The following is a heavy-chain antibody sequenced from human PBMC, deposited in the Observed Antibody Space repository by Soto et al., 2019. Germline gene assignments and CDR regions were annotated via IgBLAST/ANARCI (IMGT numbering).Heavy chain of an antibody. CDR1: GYTFTSYA. Sequence: ASVKVSCKASGYTFTSYAMHWVRQAPGQRLEWMGWINAGNGNTKHSQKLQGRVTITTDTSASTAYMELSSLRSEDTAVYYCARDVAAADYWGQGSMVTVSS. CDR2: INAGNGNT. CDR3: ARDVAAADY. V-gene: IGHV1-3*01. J-gene: IGHJ4*02. D-gene: IGHD6-13*01.